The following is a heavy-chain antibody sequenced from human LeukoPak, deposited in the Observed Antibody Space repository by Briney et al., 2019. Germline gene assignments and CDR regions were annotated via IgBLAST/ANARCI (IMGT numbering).Heavy chain of an antibody. CDR1: GLIVSGNY. J-gene: IGHJ4*02. V-gene: IGHV3-53*01. D-gene: IGHD1-26*01. CDR3: ARDSGSYYFDY. Sequence: TGGSLGLSCEASGLIVSGNYLSWFRQAQGKGLRWVSVIYSGGSTYYADSVKGRFTISRDNSKNTLYLQMNSLRAEDTAVYYCARDSGSYYFDYWGQGTLVTVSS. CDR2: IYSGGST.